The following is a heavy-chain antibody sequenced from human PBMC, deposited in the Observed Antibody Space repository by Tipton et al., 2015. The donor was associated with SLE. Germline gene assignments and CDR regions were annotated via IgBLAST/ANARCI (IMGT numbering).Heavy chain of an antibody. V-gene: IGHV3-23*01. J-gene: IGHJ3*02. CDR1: GFTFSSYA. D-gene: IGHD5-12*01. CDR3: ARASYSGSGPYAFDI. CDR2: ISGSGGST. Sequence: SGFTFSSYAMSWVRQAPGKGLEWVSAISGSGGSTYYADSVKGRFTISRDNAKNSLYLQMNSLRAEDTAVYYCARASYSGSGPYAFDIWGQGTMVIVSS.